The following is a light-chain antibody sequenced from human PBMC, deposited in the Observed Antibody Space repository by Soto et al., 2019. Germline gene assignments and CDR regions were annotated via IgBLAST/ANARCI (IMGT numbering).Light chain of an antibody. J-gene: IGLJ1*01. Sequence: SYELTQPPSVSVAPGQTARITCGGDNIGSRSVHWYQQRPNQAPVLVVYDDSDRPSGIPERFSGSNSGNTATLTISRVEAGDEADFYCQVCHSSNDHCVFGSGTKVTAL. V-gene: IGLV3-21*02. CDR2: DDS. CDR3: QVCHSSNDHCV. CDR1: NIGSRS.